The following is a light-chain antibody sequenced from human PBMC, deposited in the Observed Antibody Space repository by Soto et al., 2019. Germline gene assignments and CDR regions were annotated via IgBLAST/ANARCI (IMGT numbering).Light chain of an antibody. CDR2: DVT. V-gene: IGLV2-11*01. J-gene: IGLJ1*01. CDR1: SSDVGVYNY. CDR3: CSYAGSYTFV. Sequence: QSALTQPRSVSGSPGQSVTISCTGTSSDVGVYNYVSWYQQHPGKAPKLMIYDVTKRPSGVPDRFSGSKSANTASLTISGLQAGDEADYYCCSYAGSYTFVFGTGTKVTVL.